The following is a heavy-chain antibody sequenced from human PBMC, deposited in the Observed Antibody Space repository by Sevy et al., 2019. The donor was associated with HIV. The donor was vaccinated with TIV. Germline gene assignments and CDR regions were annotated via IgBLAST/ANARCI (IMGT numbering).Heavy chain of an antibody. CDR3: ARHTNFHFDY. CDR1: GDAFSGHH. Sequence: ATVKVSCKVSGDAFSGHHMHWVGQAPGQGLEWVGWINPKSGGTNYAQNFQGRVTVTRDTSITTVYLELNRLTSDDTAVYYCARHTNFHFDYWGQGTLVTVSS. CDR2: INPKSGGT. V-gene: IGHV1-2*02. J-gene: IGHJ4*02.